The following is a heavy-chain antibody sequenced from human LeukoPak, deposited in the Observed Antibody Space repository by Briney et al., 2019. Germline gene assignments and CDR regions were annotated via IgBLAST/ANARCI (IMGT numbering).Heavy chain of an antibody. CDR1: GGSLSSYY. CDR2: IYYSGST. Sequence: SETLSLTCTVSGGSLSSYYWSWLRQPPGKGLEWIGYIYYSGSTNYNPSLKSRATISVDTSKNQFSLKLSSVTAADTAVYYCARLVAAAGSSWFDPWGQGTLVTVSS. V-gene: IGHV4-59*08. J-gene: IGHJ5*02. CDR3: ARLVAAAGSSWFDP. D-gene: IGHD6-13*01.